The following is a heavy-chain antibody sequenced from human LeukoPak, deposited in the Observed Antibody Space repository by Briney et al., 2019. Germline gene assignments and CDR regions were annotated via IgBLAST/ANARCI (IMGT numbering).Heavy chain of an antibody. CDR2: IYHSGST. D-gene: IGHD5-18*01. Sequence: SETLSLTCTVSGYSISSGYYWGWIRQPPGKGLEWIGSIYHSGSTYYNPSLKSRVTISVDTSKNQFSLKLSSVTAADTAVYYCASPAMAFIDQGRYNYYYYMDVWGKGTTVTVSS. J-gene: IGHJ6*03. CDR3: ASPAMAFIDQGRYNYYYYMDV. V-gene: IGHV4-38-2*02. CDR1: GYSISSGYY.